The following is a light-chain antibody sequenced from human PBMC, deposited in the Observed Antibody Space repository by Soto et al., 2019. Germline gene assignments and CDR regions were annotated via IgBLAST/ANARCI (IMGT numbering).Light chain of an antibody. CDR1: QSISSW. CDR2: DAS. V-gene: IGKV1-5*01. Sequence: DIQMTQSPSTLSASVGDRVTITCRASQSISSWLAWYQQKPGKAPKLLIYDASSLESGVPSRFSGSGSGTEFTLIISSLQPDDFATYYCQQYNSYSPGWTFGQGTKVDIK. CDR3: QQYNSYSPGWT. J-gene: IGKJ1*01.